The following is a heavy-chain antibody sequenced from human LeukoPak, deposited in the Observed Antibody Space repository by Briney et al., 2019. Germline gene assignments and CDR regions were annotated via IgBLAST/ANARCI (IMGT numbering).Heavy chain of an antibody. CDR2: INPNGGGT. J-gene: IGHJ4*02. V-gene: IGHV1-2*02. CDR3: ARGSPVGATTGLHS. CDR1: GYTLTDNY. D-gene: IGHD1-26*01. Sequence: AASVKVSCKTSGYTLTDNYMHWVRQAPGQGLEWMGWINPNGGGTNYAQKFQDRVTMTRDTSISTAYMELSSLRSDDTAVYSCARGSPVGATTGLHSWGQGTLVTVSS.